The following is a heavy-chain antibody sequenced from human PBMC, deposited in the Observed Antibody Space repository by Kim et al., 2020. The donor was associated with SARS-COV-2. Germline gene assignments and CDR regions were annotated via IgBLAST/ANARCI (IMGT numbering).Heavy chain of an antibody. J-gene: IGHJ6*03. Sequence: SETLSLTCTVSGGSISSYYWSWIRQPPGKGLEWIGYIYYSGSTNYNPSLKSRVTISVDTSKNQFSLKLSSVTAADTAVYYCARDREKQSSYSSSWYYMDVWGKGTTVTVSS. D-gene: IGHD6-13*01. CDR2: IYYSGST. CDR3: ARDREKQSSYSSSWYYMDV. CDR1: GGSISSYY. V-gene: IGHV4-59*01.